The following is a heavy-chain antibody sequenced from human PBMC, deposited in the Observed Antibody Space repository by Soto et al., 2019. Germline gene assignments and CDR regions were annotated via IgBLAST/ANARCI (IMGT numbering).Heavy chain of an antibody. CDR1: GFAIISFCYY. Sequence: SETLSLTCTVLGFAIISFCYYWGCIRQPHGKGLEYIGYIYYTGSTYYGPSLNSRVSMSLDTSKNQFSLKLSSVTAAEKAVYYCVSMGTYNYSNIDVWGQGTTVTVSS. V-gene: IGHV4-30-4*01. J-gene: IGHJ6*02. CDR2: IYYTGST. D-gene: IGHD3-16*01. CDR3: VSMGTYNYSNIDV.